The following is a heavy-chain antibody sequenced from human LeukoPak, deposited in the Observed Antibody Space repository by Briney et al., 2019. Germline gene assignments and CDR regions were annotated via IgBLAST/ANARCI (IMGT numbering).Heavy chain of an antibody. CDR1: GFPLSGYT. Sequence: GGSLRLSCDAAGFPLSGYTMVWVRQAPGKGLEWVSSISSSSSYIYYADSVKGRFTISRDNAKNSLYLQMNSLRAEDTAVYYCAREGTYYYDSSGPGLYYGMDVWGQGTTVTVSS. J-gene: IGHJ6*02. CDR3: AREGTYYYDSSGPGLYYGMDV. V-gene: IGHV3-21*01. CDR2: ISSSSSYI. D-gene: IGHD3-22*01.